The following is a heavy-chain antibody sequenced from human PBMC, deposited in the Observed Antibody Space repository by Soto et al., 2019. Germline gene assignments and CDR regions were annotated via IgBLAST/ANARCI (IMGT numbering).Heavy chain of an antibody. CDR1: GFTFRSFT. Sequence: GGSLRLSCAASGFTFRSFTMNWVRQAPGEGLEWVSTISSNSAYIYYTDALRGRFTISRDNAKNSMHLQMNSLRAEDTAVYYCTRDASRDSSARGWFDPWGPGTLVTVSS. CDR3: TRDASRDSSARGWFDP. D-gene: IGHD6-13*01. J-gene: IGHJ5*02. CDR2: ISSNSAYI. V-gene: IGHV3-21*01.